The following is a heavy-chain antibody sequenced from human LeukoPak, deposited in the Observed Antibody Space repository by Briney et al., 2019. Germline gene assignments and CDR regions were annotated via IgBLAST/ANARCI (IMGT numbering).Heavy chain of an antibody. Sequence: SETLSLTCAVYGGSFSGYYWSWIRQPPGKGLEWIGEINHSGSTNYNPSLKSRVTISVDTSKNQFSLKLSSVTAADTAAYYCARGRGLMAAAGMGYYFDYWGQGTLVTVSS. CDR3: ARGRGLMAAAGMGYYFDY. CDR2: INHSGST. V-gene: IGHV4-34*01. J-gene: IGHJ4*02. D-gene: IGHD6-13*01. CDR1: GGSFSGYY.